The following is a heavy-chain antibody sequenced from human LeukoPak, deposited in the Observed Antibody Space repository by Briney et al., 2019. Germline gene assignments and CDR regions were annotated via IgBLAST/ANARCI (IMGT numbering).Heavy chain of an antibody. Sequence: GGSLRLSCAASGFTFSSYAMSWVRQAPGKGLEWVSAISGRGGSTYYADSVKGRFTISRDNPKNTLYLQMSSLRAEDTAVYYCAKFLPTHIVVANYYFDYWGQGTLVTVSS. V-gene: IGHV3-23*01. CDR1: GFTFSSYA. J-gene: IGHJ4*02. CDR2: ISGRGGST. CDR3: AKFLPTHIVVANYYFDY. D-gene: IGHD2-21*01.